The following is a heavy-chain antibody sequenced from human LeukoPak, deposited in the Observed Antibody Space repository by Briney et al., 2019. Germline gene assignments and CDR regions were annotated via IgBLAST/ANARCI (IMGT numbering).Heavy chain of an antibody. CDR3: ARSQKSRFGELLRPFDY. CDR2: ISSSGTYI. Sequence: GSLRLSCAASGFTYSSNSMNWVRQAPGKGLEWVSSISSSGTYIYYADSVKGRFTISRDNAKNSLYLQMNSLRAEDTAVYYCARSQKSRFGELLRPFDYWGQGTLVTVSS. CDR1: GFTYSSNS. D-gene: IGHD3-10*02. V-gene: IGHV3-21*01. J-gene: IGHJ4*02.